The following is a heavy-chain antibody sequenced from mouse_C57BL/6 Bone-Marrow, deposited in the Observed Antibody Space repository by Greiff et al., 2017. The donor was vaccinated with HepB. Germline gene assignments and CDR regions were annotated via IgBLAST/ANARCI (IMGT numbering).Heavy chain of an antibody. V-gene: IGHV7-3*01. CDR2: IRNKANGYTT. Sequence: EVQLVESGGGLVQPGGSLSLSCAASGFTFTDYYMSWVRQPPGKALEWLGFIRNKANGYTTEYSASVKGRFTISRDNSQSILYLQMNALRAEDSATYYGARNYGSSYGYAMDYWGQGTSVTVSS. CDR3: ARNYGSSYGYAMDY. J-gene: IGHJ4*01. D-gene: IGHD1-1*01. CDR1: GFTFTDYY.